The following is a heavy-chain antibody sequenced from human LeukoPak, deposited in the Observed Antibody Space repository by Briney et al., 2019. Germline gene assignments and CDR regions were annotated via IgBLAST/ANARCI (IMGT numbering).Heavy chain of an antibody. CDR3: AKDLTTGYCFDY. CDR1: GFTFSSYG. J-gene: IGHJ4*02. D-gene: IGHD3-9*01. Sequence: PGGSLRLSCAASGFTFSSYGMHWVRQAPARGLEWVAFIRYDGNSKYYGDSVKGRFTISRDDSKSTLYLQMNSLRAEDTAVYYCAKDLTTGYCFDYWGQGTLVTVSS. CDR2: IRYDGNSK. V-gene: IGHV3-30*02.